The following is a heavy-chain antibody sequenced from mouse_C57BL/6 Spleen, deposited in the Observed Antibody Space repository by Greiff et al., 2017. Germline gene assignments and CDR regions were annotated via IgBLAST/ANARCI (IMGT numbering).Heavy chain of an antibody. V-gene: IGHV1-82*01. CDR3: ANYSGVSYSYGYFDV. Sequence: QVQLQQSGPELVKPGASVKISCKASGYAFSSSWMNWVKQRPGKGLEWIGRIYPGDGSTNYNEKFKGKATLTANKSSSTAYMQLSSLTSEDSAVYFCANYSGVSYSYGYFDVWGTGTTVTVSS. D-gene: IGHD1-1*02. CDR1: GYAFSSSW. CDR2: IYPGDGST. J-gene: IGHJ1*03.